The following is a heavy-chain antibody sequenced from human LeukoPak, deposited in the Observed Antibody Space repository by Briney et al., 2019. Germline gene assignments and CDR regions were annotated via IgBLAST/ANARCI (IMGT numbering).Heavy chain of an antibody. V-gene: IGHV4-59*11. CDR3: ARFSSGSNWFDA. CDR2: MSYSGNT. J-gene: IGHJ5*02. Sequence: SETLSLTCAVSGASITSQFWSWVRQPPWKRPEYLGYMSYSGNTNYNPSLKSRVTISLDTFKNQFSLKLSSLTAADTAVYYCARFSSGSNWFDAWGQGTLVTVSS. CDR1: GASITSQF. D-gene: IGHD6-6*01.